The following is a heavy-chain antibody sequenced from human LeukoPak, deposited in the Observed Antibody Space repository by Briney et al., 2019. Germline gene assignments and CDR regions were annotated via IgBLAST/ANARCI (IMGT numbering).Heavy chain of an antibody. V-gene: IGHV3-30*04. CDR3: ATESSLSN. CDR2: ISYDGGYQ. CDR1: GFNFGTYA. Sequence: GGSLRLSCAASGFNFGTYAMDWVRQAPGKGLEWVGDISYDGGYQSYAVSVRGRFTISRDNSKNTLYLQMNSLRDEDAVVYYCATESSLSNWGRGTLVTVSS. J-gene: IGHJ4*02.